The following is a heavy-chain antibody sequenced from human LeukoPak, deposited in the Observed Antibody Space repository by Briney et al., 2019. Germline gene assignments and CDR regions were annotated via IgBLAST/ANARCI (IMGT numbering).Heavy chain of an antibody. CDR3: ARGLKSFDY. J-gene: IGHJ4*02. V-gene: IGHV4-34*01. Sequence: SETLSLTCAVYGGSFSGYYWSWIRQPPGKGLEWIGEINHSGSTNYNPSLKSRVTISVDTSKNQFSLKLSSVTAADTAVYYCARGLKSFDYSGQGTLVTVSS. CDR1: GGSFSGYY. CDR2: INHSGST.